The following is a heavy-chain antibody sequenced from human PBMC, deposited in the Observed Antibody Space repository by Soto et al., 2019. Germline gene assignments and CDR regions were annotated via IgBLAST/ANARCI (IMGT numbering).Heavy chain of an antibody. D-gene: IGHD3-16*01. CDR2: ISANGGST. J-gene: IGHJ5*02. CDR3: ARGFATCLCFFDP. CDR1: GFTFSSCG. V-gene: IGHV3-64*01. Sequence: EVQLVESGGGLVQPGGSLRLSCVASGFTFSSCGMHWVRQSPGKGLEYVSAISANGGSTFYANSVKGRFTVSRDNSKNTLDLQMGSLRVEDMAVYYCARGFATCLCFFDPWGQGTLVTVSS.